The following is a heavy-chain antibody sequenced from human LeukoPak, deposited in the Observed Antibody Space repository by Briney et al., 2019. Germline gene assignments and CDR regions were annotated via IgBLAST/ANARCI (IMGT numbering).Heavy chain of an antibody. CDR2: ISYDGSKK. CDR1: GFTLSSYG. CDR3: AKDRGVAAASLDY. D-gene: IGHD6-13*01. V-gene: IGHV3-30*18. Sequence: GRSLRLSCAASGFTLSSYGMHWVRQAPGKGLEWVAVISYDGSKKYYADSVKGRFTISRDNSKNTLYLQMNSLRAEDTAVYYCAKDRGVAAASLDYWGQGTLVSVCS. J-gene: IGHJ4*02.